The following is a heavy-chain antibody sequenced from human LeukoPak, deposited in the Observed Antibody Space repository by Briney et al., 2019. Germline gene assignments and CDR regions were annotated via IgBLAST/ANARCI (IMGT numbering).Heavy chain of an antibody. CDR3: AREVGGDYYDSSGAYFDY. CDR1: GDSVSSNSAA. CDR2: TYYRSKWYN. J-gene: IGHJ4*02. Sequence: SQTLSLTCAISGDSVSSNSAAWNWIRQSPSRGLEWLGRTYYRSKWYNDYAISVKSRITINPDTSKNQFSLQLNSVTPEDTAVYYCAREVGGDYYDSSGAYFDYWGQGTLVTVSS. V-gene: IGHV6-1*01. D-gene: IGHD3-22*01.